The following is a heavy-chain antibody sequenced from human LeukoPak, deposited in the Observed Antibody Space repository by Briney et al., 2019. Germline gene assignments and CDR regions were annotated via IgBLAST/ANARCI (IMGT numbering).Heavy chain of an antibody. D-gene: IGHD5-18*01. J-gene: IGHJ6*02. Sequence: SETLSLTCTVSGGSISSYYWSWIRQPPGQGLEWIGYNYYSGSTNYNPSLKSRVTISVDTSKNQFSLKLSSVTAADTAVYYCARSTGYSYGITFYYYYGMDVWGQGTTVTVSS. CDR2: NYYSGST. V-gene: IGHV4-59*01. CDR1: GGSISSYY. CDR3: ARSTGYSYGITFYYYYGMDV.